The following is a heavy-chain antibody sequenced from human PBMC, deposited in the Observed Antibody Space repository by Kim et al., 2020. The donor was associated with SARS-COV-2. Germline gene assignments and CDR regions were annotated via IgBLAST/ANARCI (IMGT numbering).Heavy chain of an antibody. D-gene: IGHD3-16*02. CDR3: ARVGYDYVWGSYRDYYYYYGMDV. Sequence: GGSLRLSCAASGFTFSDYYRSWIRQAPGKGLEWVSYISSSSSDTNYADSVKGRFTISRDNAKNSLYLQMNSLRAEDTAEYYCARVGYDYVWGSYRDYYYYYGMDVWGQGTTVTVSS. CDR2: ISSSSSDT. CDR1: GFTFSDYY. V-gene: IGHV3-11*05. J-gene: IGHJ6*02.